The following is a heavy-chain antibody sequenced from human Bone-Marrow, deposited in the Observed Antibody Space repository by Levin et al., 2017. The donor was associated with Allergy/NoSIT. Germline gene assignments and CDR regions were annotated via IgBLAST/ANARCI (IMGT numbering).Heavy chain of an antibody. CDR1: GFIFSNYG. CDR3: AKGGPPPGGWIQRSLPDV. J-gene: IGHJ2*01. V-gene: IGHV3-33*06. CDR2: IWYDGSKK. Sequence: GGSLRLSCAASGFIFSNYGMHWVRQAPGKGLEWVAVIWYDGSKKYYADSVKGRFTISRDNPQNTMYLQMNSLRDDDTAFYYCAKGGPPPGGWIQRSLPDVWGRGTLVTVSS. D-gene: IGHD5-18*01.